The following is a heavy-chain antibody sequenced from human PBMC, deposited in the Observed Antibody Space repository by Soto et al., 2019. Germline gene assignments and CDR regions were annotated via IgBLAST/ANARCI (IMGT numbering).Heavy chain of an antibody. CDR1: GSTFSNDW. CDR2: INSDGSST. Sequence: EVQLVESGGGLLQPGGSLRLSCAVSGSTFSNDWMHWVRQAPGKGLVWVSHINSDGSSTNYADLVKGRFTIARDNAKNTVYLQMSSLRAVDSAVYYCARDRSYSLDVWGQGTTVTVSS. V-gene: IGHV3-74*01. CDR3: ARDRSYSLDV. J-gene: IGHJ6*02.